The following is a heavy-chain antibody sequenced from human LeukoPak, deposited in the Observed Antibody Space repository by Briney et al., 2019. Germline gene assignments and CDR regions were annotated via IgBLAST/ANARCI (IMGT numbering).Heavy chain of an antibody. CDR1: GFTFSYYS. Sequence: GGSLRLSCAASGFTFSYYSMNWVRQAPGEGLEWASYISRSSSAIYYADSVKGRFTISRDNAKNSLFLQMNSLRDEDTAVYYCARDPYSYDTSGPKPFDYWGQGTLVTVSS. CDR2: ISRSSSAI. J-gene: IGHJ4*02. V-gene: IGHV3-48*02. CDR3: ARDPYSYDTSGPKPFDY. D-gene: IGHD3-3*01.